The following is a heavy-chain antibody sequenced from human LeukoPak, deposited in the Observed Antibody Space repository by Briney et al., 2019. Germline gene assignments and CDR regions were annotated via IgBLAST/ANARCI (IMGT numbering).Heavy chain of an antibody. Sequence: GGSLRLSCAASGFTFSSYGMHWVRQAPGKGLEGVAVIWYDGSNKYYADSVKGRFTISRDNSKNTLYLQMNSLRAEDTAVYYCAGGAGRIAARRMDVWGQGTPVTVSS. CDR1: GFTFSSYG. CDR3: AGGAGRIAARRMDV. CDR2: IWYDGSNK. V-gene: IGHV3-33*01. J-gene: IGHJ6*02. D-gene: IGHD6-13*01.